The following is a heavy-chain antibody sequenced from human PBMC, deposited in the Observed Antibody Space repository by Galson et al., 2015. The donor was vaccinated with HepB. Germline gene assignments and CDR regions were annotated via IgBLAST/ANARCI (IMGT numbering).Heavy chain of an antibody. J-gene: IGHJ3*02. CDR2: INPNSGGT. CDR1: GYTFTGYY. V-gene: IGHV1-2*04. D-gene: IGHD2-15*01. Sequence: SVKVSCKASGYTFTGYYMHWVRQAPGQGLEWMGWINPNSGGTNYAQKFQGWVTMTRDTSISTAYMELSRLRSDDTAVYYCARDMGQGVVVVAATPEEAFDIWGQGTMVTVSS. CDR3: ARDMGQGVVVVAATPEEAFDI.